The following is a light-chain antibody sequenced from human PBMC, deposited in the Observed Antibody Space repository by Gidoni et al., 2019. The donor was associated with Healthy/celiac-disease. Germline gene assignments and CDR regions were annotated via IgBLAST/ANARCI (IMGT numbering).Light chain of an antibody. Sequence: DIQMTKSPSSLSASVGDRVTITCRASKGIRNDLVWYQQKPGKAPKRLIYGASSLQSGVPSRFSGSGSGTEFTLTISSLQPEDFATYYCLQHNSYPYTFGQGTKLEIK. CDR3: LQHNSYPYT. J-gene: IGKJ2*01. CDR1: KGIRND. V-gene: IGKV1-17*01. CDR2: GAS.